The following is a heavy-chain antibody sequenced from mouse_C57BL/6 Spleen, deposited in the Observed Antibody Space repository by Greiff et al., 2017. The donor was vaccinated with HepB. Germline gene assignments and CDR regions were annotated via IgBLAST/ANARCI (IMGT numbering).Heavy chain of an antibody. Sequence: VMLVESDAELVKPGASVKISCKVSGYTFTDHTIHWMKQRPEQGLEWIGYIYPRDGSTKYNEKFKGKATLTADKSSSTAYMQLNSLTSEDSAVYFCARDYDYDEGFAYWGQGTLVTVSA. CDR2: IYPRDGST. CDR1: GYTFTDHT. CDR3: ARDYDYDEGFAY. D-gene: IGHD2-4*01. J-gene: IGHJ3*01. V-gene: IGHV1-78*01.